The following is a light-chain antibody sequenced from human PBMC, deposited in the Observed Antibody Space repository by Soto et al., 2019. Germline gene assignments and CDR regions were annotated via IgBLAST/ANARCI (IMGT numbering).Light chain of an antibody. V-gene: IGKV3-15*01. CDR3: QQYNNWPPLT. Sequence: EIVLTQSPATLSLSPGERATLSCRASQSVSSNLAWYQQKPGQAPRLLIYGASTRATGIPARFSGSGSGTELTLTISSLQSEDFAVYYCQQYNNWPPLTFGGGTKVDI. J-gene: IGKJ4*01. CDR1: QSVSSN. CDR2: GAS.